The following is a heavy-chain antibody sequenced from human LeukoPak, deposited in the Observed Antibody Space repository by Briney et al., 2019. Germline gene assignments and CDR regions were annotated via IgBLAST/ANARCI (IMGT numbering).Heavy chain of an antibody. CDR1: GFTFSSYG. J-gene: IGHJ4*02. V-gene: IGHV3-30*02. D-gene: IGHD3-10*01. Sequence: PGGSLRLSCAASGFTFSSYGMHWVRQAPGKGLEWVAFTGYDGSNKYYADSVKGRFIISRDNSKNTLYLQMNSLRAEDTAVYYCAKYPENAGYFDYWGQGTLVTVSS. CDR3: AKYPENAGYFDY. CDR2: TGYDGSNK.